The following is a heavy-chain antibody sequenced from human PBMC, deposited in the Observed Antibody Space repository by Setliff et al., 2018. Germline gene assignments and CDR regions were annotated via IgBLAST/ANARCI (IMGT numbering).Heavy chain of an antibody. CDR2: IYFSGST. CDR3: VRSAVYCASDCYPRYFDS. Sequence: SETLSLTCTVSGGSISSYYWSWVRQPPGKGLEWIGYIYFSGSTDYNPSLKSRVTISVDTSKNQFSLNLSSVTAADTAVYYCVRSAVYCASDCYPRYFDSWGQGTLVTVSS. V-gene: IGHV4-59*01. J-gene: IGHJ4*02. D-gene: IGHD2-21*01. CDR1: GGSISSYY.